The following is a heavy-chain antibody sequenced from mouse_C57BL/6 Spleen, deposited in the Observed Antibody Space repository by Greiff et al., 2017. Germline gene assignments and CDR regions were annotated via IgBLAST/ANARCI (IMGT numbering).Heavy chain of an antibody. CDR2: ISDGGSYT. J-gene: IGHJ3*01. CDR1: GFTFSSYA. CDR3: ARDRNDDYDEVFAY. Sequence: EVMLVESGGGLVKPGGSLKLSCAASGFTFSSYAMSWVRQTPEKRLEWVATISDGGSYTYYPDNVKGRFTISRDNAKNNLYLQMSHLKSEDTAMYYCARDRNDDYDEVFAYWGQGTLVTVSA. D-gene: IGHD2-4*01. V-gene: IGHV5-4*01.